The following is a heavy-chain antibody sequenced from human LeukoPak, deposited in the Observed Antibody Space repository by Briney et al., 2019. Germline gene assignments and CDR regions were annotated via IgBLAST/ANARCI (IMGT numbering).Heavy chain of an antibody. J-gene: IGHJ4*02. Sequence: ASVKVSCKASGYTFTNYYIHWVRQAPGQGLEWMGWINPNSGGTKYAQKFQGRVTMTRDTSISTAYMDLSRLTSDDTAVYYCARGGLRKNNHGYALDYWGQGTLVTVSS. D-gene: IGHD5-18*01. CDR3: ARGGLRKNNHGYALDY. CDR2: INPNSGGT. V-gene: IGHV1-2*02. CDR1: GYTFTNYY.